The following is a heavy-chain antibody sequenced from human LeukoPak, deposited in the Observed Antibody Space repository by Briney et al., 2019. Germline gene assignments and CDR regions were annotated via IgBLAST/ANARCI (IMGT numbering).Heavy chain of an antibody. CDR2: INPSGGST. D-gene: IGHD3-10*01. V-gene: IGHV1-46*01. J-gene: IGHJ4*02. CDR3: ARDRLWFGELSGGGFDY. Sequence: ASVKVSCKAAGGTFSSYAISWGRQAPGQGLEWMGIINPSGGSTNYAQKFQGRGTMTRDMSTSTVYMGRSGLRSEDTAVYYCARDRLWFGELSGGGFDYWGQGTLVTVSS. CDR1: GGTFSSYA.